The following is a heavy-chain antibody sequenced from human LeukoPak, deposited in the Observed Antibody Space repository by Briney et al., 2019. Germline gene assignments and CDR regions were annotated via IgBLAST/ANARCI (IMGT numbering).Heavy chain of an antibody. J-gene: IGHJ4*02. CDR2: IYNSVTT. CDR1: GLFISANS. D-gene: IGHD3-10*01. Sequence: SETLSLTCTVSGLFISANSWRWLRQPPGKGLEWIVYIYNSVTTKYNPSLTRRITISVDTSKNQLSLKLSSATAADTAVYYCARGARSSDYWGQGTLVTVSS. V-gene: IGHV4-59*13. CDR3: ARGARSSDY.